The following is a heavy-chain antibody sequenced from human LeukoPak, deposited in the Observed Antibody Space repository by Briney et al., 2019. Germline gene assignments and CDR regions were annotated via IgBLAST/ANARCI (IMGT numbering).Heavy chain of an antibody. CDR3: AKPGIQLWLLEGYYFDY. V-gene: IGHV3-23*01. CDR2: ISGSGAKT. CDR1: KFTFSTSA. Sequence: GGSLRLSCAAPKFTFSTSALSWVRQAPGRGLEWVSGISGSGAKTYYSDSVKGRFTISRDNSKSTLYLQMNSLRVEDTAVYYCAKPGIQLWLLEGYYFDYWGQGTLVTVSS. J-gene: IGHJ4*02. D-gene: IGHD5-18*01.